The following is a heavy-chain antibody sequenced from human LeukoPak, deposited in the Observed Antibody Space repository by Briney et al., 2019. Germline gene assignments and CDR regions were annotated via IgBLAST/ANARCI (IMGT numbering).Heavy chain of an antibody. D-gene: IGHD3-3*01. J-gene: IGHJ1*01. Sequence: GGSLRLSCAASGFTFSSYGMHWVRQAPGKGLEWVAFRRYDGSNKYYADSVKGRFTISRDNSKNTLYLQMNSLRAEDTAVYYCASSIFGVVTLGYWGQGTLVTVSS. CDR3: ASSIFGVVTLGY. CDR2: RRYDGSNK. V-gene: IGHV3-30*02. CDR1: GFTFSSYG.